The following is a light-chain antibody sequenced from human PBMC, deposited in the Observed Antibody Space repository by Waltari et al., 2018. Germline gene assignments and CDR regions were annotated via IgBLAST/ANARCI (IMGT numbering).Light chain of an antibody. Sequence: SYDLTQPPSVSVSPGQPATIPCSGHQLGEKYFFWYQQKPGQSPVLVLYQDAKRPSGIPARFSGSNSGNTATLTIRMTQPMDEADYYCQVWDTTRGFYGSGTKVTVL. CDR1: QLGEKY. CDR2: QDA. V-gene: IGLV3-1*01. J-gene: IGLJ1*01. CDR3: QVWDTTRGF.